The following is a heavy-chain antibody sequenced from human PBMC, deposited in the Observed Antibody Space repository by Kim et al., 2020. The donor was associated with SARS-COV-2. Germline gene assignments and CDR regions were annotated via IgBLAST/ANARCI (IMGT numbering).Heavy chain of an antibody. D-gene: IGHD3-10*01. CDR2: LYSGGDT. CDR1: GFNVSNNY. CDR3: AASLTREYGFIFYYFMDV. V-gene: IGHV3-66*01. Sequence: GGSLRLSCVASGFNVSNNYLSWVRQAPGKGLEWVSVLYSGGDTHYAESVEGRFTISRDTSKNTLFLQMDTLSAEDTAVYFCAASLTREYGFIFYYFMDVWGKWGHSLRLL. J-gene: IGHJ6*03.